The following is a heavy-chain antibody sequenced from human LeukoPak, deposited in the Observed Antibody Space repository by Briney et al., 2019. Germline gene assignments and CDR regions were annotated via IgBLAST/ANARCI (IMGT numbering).Heavy chain of an antibody. J-gene: IGHJ4*02. CDR1: GFTFSSYG. V-gene: IGHV3-30*18. Sequence: GRSLRLSCAASGFTFSSYGMHWVRQAPGKGLEWVAVISYDGSNKYYADSVKGRFTISRDNSKNTLYLQMNSLRAEDTAVYYCAKEVTKLVYYDYVWGSYPDYWGQGTLVTVSS. CDR2: ISYDGSNK. CDR3: AKEVTKLVYYDYVWGSYPDY. D-gene: IGHD3-16*02.